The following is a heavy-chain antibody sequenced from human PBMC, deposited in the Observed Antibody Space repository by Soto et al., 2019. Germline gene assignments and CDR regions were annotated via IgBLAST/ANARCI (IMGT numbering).Heavy chain of an antibody. D-gene: IGHD1-26*01. Sequence: GGSLRLSCAASGFTFSNYGMHWVRQAPGKGLEWVAVISYDGSNKYYADSVKGRFTISRDNSKNTLYLQMNSLRAEDTAVYYCAKAYSGSYGTPAGYWGQGTLVTVSS. CDR2: ISYDGSNK. CDR1: GFTFSNYG. V-gene: IGHV3-30*18. J-gene: IGHJ4*02. CDR3: AKAYSGSYGTPAGY.